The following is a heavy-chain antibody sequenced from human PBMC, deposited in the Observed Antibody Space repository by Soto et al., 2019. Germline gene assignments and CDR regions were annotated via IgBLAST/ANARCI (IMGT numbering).Heavy chain of an antibody. CDR2: INPNSGNI. CDR3: ARGRASGSYYLLDY. CDR1: GNTFTSYD. J-gene: IGHJ4*02. D-gene: IGHD3-10*01. Sequence: LVKVSCKASGNTFTSYDINWVRQATGHGLEWMGWINPNSGNIGYAQKFQGRVTMTRDTAIRTAYMEVSRLRSDDTAVYYCARGRASGSYYLLDYWGQGTLVTVSS. V-gene: IGHV1-8*01.